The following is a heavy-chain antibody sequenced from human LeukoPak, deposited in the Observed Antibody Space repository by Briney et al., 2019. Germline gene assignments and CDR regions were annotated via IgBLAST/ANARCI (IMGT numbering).Heavy chain of an antibody. V-gene: IGHV1-69*13. CDR2: IIPNFGTA. J-gene: IGHJ6*03. Sequence: SVTVSCTVSGGTFSSEAFSWVRQAPGQGGEWMGGIIPNFGTANYAQTIRARVTILADESTSTVYMELSSLRSEDTAVYYCARDPPVPNRYYHYMDVWGKGTPVAVSS. D-gene: IGHD1-14*01. CDR1: GGTFSSEA. CDR3: ARDPPVPNRYYHYMDV.